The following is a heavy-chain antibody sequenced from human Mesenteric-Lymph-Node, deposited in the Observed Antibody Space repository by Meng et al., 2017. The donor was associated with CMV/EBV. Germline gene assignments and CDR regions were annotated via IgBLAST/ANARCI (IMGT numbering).Heavy chain of an antibody. CDR3: ARGVAAAGT. J-gene: IGHJ4*02. D-gene: IGHD6-13*01. Sequence: LACAVYGGSFSGYYWSWIRQPPGKGLEWIGEINHSGSTNYNPSLKSRVTISVDTSKNQFSLKLSSVTAADTAVYYCARGVAAAGTWGQGTLVTVSS. V-gene: IGHV4-34*01. CDR1: GGSFSGYY. CDR2: INHSGST.